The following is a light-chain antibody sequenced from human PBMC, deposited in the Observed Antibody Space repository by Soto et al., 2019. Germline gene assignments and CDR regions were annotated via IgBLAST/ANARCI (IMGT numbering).Light chain of an antibody. CDR3: QQLDRYPFT. Sequence: DIQMTQSPSSLSASVGDRVTITCRASQSIANYLNWYQQKPGTAPKLLIFAASSLQSGVPSRLSGSGSGTDFTLTISSLQPEDFASYYCQQLDRYPFTFGGGTKVEI. J-gene: IGKJ4*01. CDR1: QSIANY. CDR2: AAS. V-gene: IGKV1-39*01.